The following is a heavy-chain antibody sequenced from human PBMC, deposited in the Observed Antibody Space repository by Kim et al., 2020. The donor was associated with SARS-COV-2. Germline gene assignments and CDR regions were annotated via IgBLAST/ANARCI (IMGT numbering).Heavy chain of an antibody. V-gene: IGHV4-39*01. Sequence: SETLSLTCTVSGGSISSSSYYWGWIRQPPGKGLEWIGSIYYSGSTYYNPSLKSRVTISVDTSKNQFSLKLSSVTAADTAVYYCARGRGYGSAKNWFDPWG. CDR2: IYYSGST. CDR3: ARGRGYGSAKNWFDP. CDR1: GGSISSSSYY. J-gene: IGHJ5*02. D-gene: IGHD3-22*01.